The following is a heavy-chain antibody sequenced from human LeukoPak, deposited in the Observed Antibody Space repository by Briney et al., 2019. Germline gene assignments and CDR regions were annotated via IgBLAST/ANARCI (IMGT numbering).Heavy chain of an antibody. D-gene: IGHD6-13*01. CDR1: SGSIRSYY. J-gene: IGHJ4*02. V-gene: IGHV4-4*07. CDR3: ARDKGGSSSLDY. CDR2: IYSTGST. Sequence: SETVSLTCSVSSGSIRSYYWNWIRQPAGQGLEWIGRIYSTGSTNYNPSLESRVTMSIDTSKKQFSLKVNSVTAADTAVYYCARDKGGSSSLDYWGQGTLVTVSS.